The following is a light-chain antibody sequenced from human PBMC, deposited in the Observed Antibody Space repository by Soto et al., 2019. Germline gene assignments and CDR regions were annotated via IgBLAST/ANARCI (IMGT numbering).Light chain of an antibody. V-gene: IGKV4-1*01. CDR1: QSVLYSSNNQNF. Sequence: DIVMTQSPDSLAVSLGERATINCKSSQSVLYSSNNQNFLAWYQQKPGQPPKLLIYWASTRESGVPDRFSGSESGTDFTLTISSLQDEDVAVYYCQQYYSTPWTFGQGTKVEIK. CDR2: WAS. CDR3: QQYYSTPWT. J-gene: IGKJ1*01.